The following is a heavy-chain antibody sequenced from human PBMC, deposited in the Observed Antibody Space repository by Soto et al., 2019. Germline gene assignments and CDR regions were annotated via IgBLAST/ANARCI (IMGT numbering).Heavy chain of an antibody. V-gene: IGHV3-15*07. CDR1: GFTFSDAW. Sequence: EVQLVESGGGLVKPGGSLRLSCEASGFTFSDAWMNWVRQAPGKGLEWVGHIKSKTDGETTEYAAPVKGRFTISRDESKNKLYLQMNSLKTEDTAVYYCTTGPGVVVVVDGVNSPFDYWGQGTLVTVSS. J-gene: IGHJ4*02. D-gene: IGHD2-15*01. CDR2: IKSKTDGETT. CDR3: TTGPGVVVVVDGVNSPFDY.